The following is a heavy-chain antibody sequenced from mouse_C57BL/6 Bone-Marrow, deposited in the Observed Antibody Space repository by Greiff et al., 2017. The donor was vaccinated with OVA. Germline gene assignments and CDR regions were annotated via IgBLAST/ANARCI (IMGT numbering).Heavy chain of an antibody. Sequence: QVQLQQSGAELVRPGASVKLSCKASGYTFTDYYINWVKQRPGQGLEWIARIYPGSGNTYYNEKFKGKATLTAEKSSSTAYMQLSSLTSEDSAVYFCARRPDGYYAMDYWGQGTSVTVSS. CDR2: IYPGSGNT. D-gene: IGHD2-3*01. V-gene: IGHV1-76*01. CDR1: GYTFTDYY. CDR3: ARRPDGYYAMDY. J-gene: IGHJ4*01.